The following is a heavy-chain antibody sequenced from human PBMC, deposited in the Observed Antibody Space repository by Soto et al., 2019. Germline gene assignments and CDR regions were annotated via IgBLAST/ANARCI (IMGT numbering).Heavy chain of an antibody. CDR3: ARDLRIYGDYAPCY. CDR2: INHSGGST. V-gene: IGHV1-46*01. Sequence: DSVKVSCKASGYTFTSYYMPWVRQATGQGLEWMGIINHSGGSTSYAQKFKGRVTMTRDTSTSTVYMELSSLRSEDTAVYYCARDLRIYGDYAPCYWGQGTLVTVS. D-gene: IGHD4-17*01. CDR1: GYTFTSYY. J-gene: IGHJ4*02.